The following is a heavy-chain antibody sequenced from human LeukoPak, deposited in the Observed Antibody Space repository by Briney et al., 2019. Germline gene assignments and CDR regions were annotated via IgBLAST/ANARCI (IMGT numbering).Heavy chain of an antibody. CDR2: IIPILGIA. D-gene: IGHD6-6*01. V-gene: IGHV1-69*04. Sequence: EASVKVSCKASGGTFSSYAISWVRQAPGQGLEWMGRIIPILGIANYAQKFQGRVTMTRDTSISTAYMELSRLRSDDTAVYYCARDVPNWFDPWGQGTLVTVSS. J-gene: IGHJ5*02. CDR3: ARDVPNWFDP. CDR1: GGTFSSYA.